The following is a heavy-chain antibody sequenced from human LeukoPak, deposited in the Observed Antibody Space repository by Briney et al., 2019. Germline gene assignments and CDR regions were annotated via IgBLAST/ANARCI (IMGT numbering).Heavy chain of an antibody. Sequence: AGGSLRLSCTASGFNFDDYNMSWFRQAPGKGLEWVGLIRSTPYGGTTVYAASVKGRFTISRDDSKTTAYLQLNSLKTEDTAAYYCAKEMGFKIREVMLGFFDYWGQGTLVTVSS. CDR1: GFNFDDYN. J-gene: IGHJ4*02. D-gene: IGHD3-10*01. CDR2: IRSTPYGGTT. CDR3: AKEMGFKIREVMLGFFDY. V-gene: IGHV3-49*03.